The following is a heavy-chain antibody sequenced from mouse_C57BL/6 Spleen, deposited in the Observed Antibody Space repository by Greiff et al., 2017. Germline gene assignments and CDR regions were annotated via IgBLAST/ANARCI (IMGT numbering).Heavy chain of an antibody. V-gene: IGHV1-52*01. CDR1: GYTFTSYW. D-gene: IGHD1-1*01. J-gene: IGHJ2*01. CDR3: AREGYYYSSKGFDY. CDR2: IDPSDSET. Sequence: VQLQQPGAELVRPGSSVKLSCKASGYTFTSYWMHWVKQRPIQGLEWIGNIDPSDSETHYNQKFKDKATLTVDKSSSTAYMQLSSLTSEDSAVYYCAREGYYYSSKGFDYWGQGTTLTVSS.